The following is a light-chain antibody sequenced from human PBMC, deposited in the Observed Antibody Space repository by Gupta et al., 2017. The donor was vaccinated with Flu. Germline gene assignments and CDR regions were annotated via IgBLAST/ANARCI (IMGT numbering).Light chain of an antibody. CDR3: QTWDGTTGV. V-gene: IGLV3-1*01. CDR1: RLGDNF. J-gene: IGLJ3*02. Sequence: PGQTAVITCSGDRLGDNFVSWYQQKPGQSPVLVIYQDSKRPSGIPERFSGSNSENTATLTVSGTQAVDEADFYCQTWDGTTGVFGGGTKLTGL. CDR2: QDS.